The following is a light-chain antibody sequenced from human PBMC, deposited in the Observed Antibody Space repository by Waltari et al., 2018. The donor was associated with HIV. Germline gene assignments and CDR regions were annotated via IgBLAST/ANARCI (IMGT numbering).Light chain of an antibody. CDR3: NSFTSSTTYV. Sequence: QSALTQPPSVSGSPGQSVTISCTGTSSDVGGYTRVRWYQQPPGTVPKVRIYDVRNRPSGVPDRFSGSKAGNTASLTISGLQAEDEADYYCNSFTSSTTYVFGTGTKVTVL. CDR2: DVR. CDR1: SSDVGGYTR. V-gene: IGLV2-18*02. J-gene: IGLJ1*01.